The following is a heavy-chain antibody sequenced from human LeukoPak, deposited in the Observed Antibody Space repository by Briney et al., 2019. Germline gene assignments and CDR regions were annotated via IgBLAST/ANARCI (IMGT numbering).Heavy chain of an antibody. CDR2: IHGNGETT. Sequence: GGSLRLSCVGSGFIFSRYGLIWVRQAPGKGLGWVSGIHGNGETTYYGDSVKGRFTISRDNSKSTLYLQMNSPRVEDTAEYFCGRDPNGDYVGAFEFWGQGTKVAVSS. J-gene: IGHJ3*01. D-gene: IGHD3-16*01. CDR1: GFIFSRYG. CDR3: GRDPNGDYVGAFEF. V-gene: IGHV3-23*01.